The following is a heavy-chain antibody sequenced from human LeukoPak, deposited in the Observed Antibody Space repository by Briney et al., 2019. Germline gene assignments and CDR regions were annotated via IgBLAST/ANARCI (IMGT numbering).Heavy chain of an antibody. J-gene: IGHJ5*02. CDR3: AKDGGAAIWNGHNWFDP. V-gene: IGHV4-34*01. D-gene: IGHD3-3*01. Sequence: PSETLSLTCAVYGGSFSGYYWSWIRQPPGKGLEWIGEINHSGSTNYNPSLKSRVTISVDTSKNQFSLKLSSVTAADTALYYCAKDGGAAIWNGHNWFDPWGQGTLVTVSS. CDR1: GGSFSGYY. CDR2: INHSGST.